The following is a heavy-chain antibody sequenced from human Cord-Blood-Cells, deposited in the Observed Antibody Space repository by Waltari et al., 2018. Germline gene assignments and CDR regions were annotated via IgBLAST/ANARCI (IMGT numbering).Heavy chain of an antibody. Sequence: EVQLVESGGGLVQPGGSLRLSCAASGFTFSSYWMTWVRQAPGKGLEWVANIKQDGSEKYYVDSVKGRFTISRDNAKNSLYLQMNSLRAEDTAVYYCVVTDYYDFDYWGQGTLVTVSS. CDR3: VVTDYYDFDY. CDR2: IKQDGSEK. V-gene: IGHV3-7*01. J-gene: IGHJ4*02. CDR1: GFTFSSYW. D-gene: IGHD3-3*01.